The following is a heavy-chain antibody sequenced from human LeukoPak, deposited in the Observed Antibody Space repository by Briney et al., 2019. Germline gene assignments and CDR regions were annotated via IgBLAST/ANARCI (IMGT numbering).Heavy chain of an antibody. CDR1: GGSISSYY. CDR2: IYYGGST. J-gene: IGHJ4*02. D-gene: IGHD6-13*01. V-gene: IGHV4-59*08. Sequence: SETLSLTCTVSGGSISSYYWSWIRQPPGKALEWIGYIYYGGSTNYNPSLKSRVTTSIDTSKNQFSLKLTSVTAADTAVYYCAGSSTWLSFGYWGQGTLLTVSS. CDR3: AGSSTWLSFGY.